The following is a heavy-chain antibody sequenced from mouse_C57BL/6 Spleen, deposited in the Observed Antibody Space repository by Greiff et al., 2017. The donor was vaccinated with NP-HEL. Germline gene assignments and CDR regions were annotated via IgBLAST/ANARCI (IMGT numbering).Heavy chain of an antibody. Sequence: EVQLQQSGPGLVKPSQSLSLTCSVTGYSITSCYYWNWIRQFPGNKLEWMGYISYDGSNNYNPTLKNRSSITLDTSKDQFCLKLKSVTTEDTATYYCASYYGSSYYWYFDVWGTGTTVTVSS. D-gene: IGHD1-1*01. J-gene: IGHJ1*03. V-gene: IGHV3-6*01. CDR3: ASYYGSSYYWYFDV. CDR1: GYSITSCYY. CDR2: ISYDGSN.